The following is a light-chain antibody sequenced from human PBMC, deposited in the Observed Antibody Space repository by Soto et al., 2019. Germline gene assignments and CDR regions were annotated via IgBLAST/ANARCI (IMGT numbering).Light chain of an antibody. CDR2: DVN. J-gene: IGLJ3*02. V-gene: IGLV2-11*01. Sequence: QSALTQPRSVSGSPGQSVTISCTGTSSDIGGYNYVSWYQQHPGKAPKLMIYDVNRRLSGVPDRFSGSKSGNTASLTISGLQAEDEADYYCCSYAGSYTWVFGGGTKLTVL. CDR3: CSYAGSYTWV. CDR1: SSDIGGYNY.